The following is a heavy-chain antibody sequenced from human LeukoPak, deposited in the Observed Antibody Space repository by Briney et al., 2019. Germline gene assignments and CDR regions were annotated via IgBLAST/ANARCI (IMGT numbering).Heavy chain of an antibody. V-gene: IGHV4-38-2*02. CDR3: AREGGGYCSGGGCYSGASDI. CDR2: FYHSGNT. J-gene: IGHJ3*02. Sequence: SETLSLTCTVSGYSISSGYSWGWIRQPPGKGLEWIGSFYHSGNTYYNPSLKSRVTISVDTSKNQFSLKLSSVTAADTAVYYCAREGGGYCSGGGCYSGASDIWGQGTMVTVSS. CDR1: GYSISSGYS. D-gene: IGHD2-15*01.